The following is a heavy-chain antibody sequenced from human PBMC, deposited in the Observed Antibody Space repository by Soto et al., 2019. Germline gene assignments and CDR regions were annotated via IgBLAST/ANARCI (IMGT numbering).Heavy chain of an antibody. CDR3: ARALGMAGFRQNYQYRMVP. CDR2: SDPSDSCT. CDR1: GYSVTSYC. J-gene: IGHJ4*03. V-gene: IGHV5-10-1*01. Sequence: GESLNISCNVSGYSVTSYCIIWGRHMAGKGVGRVGSSDPSDSCTNYSPSFQGHVTISGDKSISTPYLQWSSLKASDTARYYCARALGMAGFRQNYQYRMVPGGQGNPV. D-gene: IGHD1-7*01.